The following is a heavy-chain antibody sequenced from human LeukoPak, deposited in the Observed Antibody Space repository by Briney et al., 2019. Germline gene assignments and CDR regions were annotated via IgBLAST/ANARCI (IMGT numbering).Heavy chain of an antibody. CDR1: GDSVSSNSAA. D-gene: IGHD5-18*01. Sequence: SQTLSLTCAISGDSVSSNSAAWNWIRQSPSRGLEWLGRTYYRSKWYNDYAVSVKSRITISPDTSKNQFSLQLNSVTPEDTAVYYCAREDTAMVTRSYYYYYMDVWGKGTTVTVSS. CDR2: TYYRSKWYN. V-gene: IGHV6-1*01. CDR3: AREDTAMVTRSYYYYYMDV. J-gene: IGHJ6*03.